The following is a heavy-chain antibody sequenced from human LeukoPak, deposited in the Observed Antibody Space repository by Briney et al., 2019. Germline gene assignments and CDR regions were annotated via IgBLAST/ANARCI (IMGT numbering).Heavy chain of an antibody. J-gene: IGHJ4*02. CDR3: AKGLYPVGATGFDY. Sequence: TGRSLRLSCAASGFTFDDCAMHWVRQAPGKGLEWVSGISWNSGSIGYADSVKGRFTISRDNAKNSLYLQMNSLRAEDTALYYCAKGLYPVGATGFDYWGQGTLVTVSS. CDR2: ISWNSGSI. CDR1: GFTFDDCA. D-gene: IGHD1-26*01. V-gene: IGHV3-9*01.